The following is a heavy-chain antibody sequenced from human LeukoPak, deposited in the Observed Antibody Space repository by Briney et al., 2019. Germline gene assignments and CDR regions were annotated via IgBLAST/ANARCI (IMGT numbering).Heavy chain of an antibody. V-gene: IGHV1-24*01. CDR1: GYTLTELS. J-gene: IGHJ6*02. D-gene: IGHD1-26*01. CDR2: FDPEDGET. CDR3: ATDITLELPQGYYYYGMDV. Sequence: ASVKVSCKVSGYTLTELSMHWVRQAPGKGLEWMGGFDPEDGETIYAQKFQGRVTMTEDTSTDTAYVELSSLRSEDTAVYYCATDITLELPQGYYYYGMDVWGQGTTVTVSS.